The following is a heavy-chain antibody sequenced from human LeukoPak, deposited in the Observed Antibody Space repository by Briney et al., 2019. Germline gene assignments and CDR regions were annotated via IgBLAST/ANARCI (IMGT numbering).Heavy chain of an antibody. CDR2: ISAYNGNT. J-gene: IGHJ3*02. CDR1: GYTFTSYG. CDR3: ARGGIAARLEGYDAFDI. Sequence: ASVKVSCKASGYTFTSYGISWVRQAPGQGLEWMGWISAYNGNTNYAQKLQGRVTMTTDTSTSTAYMELSRLRSDDTAVYYCARGGIAARLEGYDAFDIWGQGTMVTVSS. D-gene: IGHD6-6*01. V-gene: IGHV1-18*01.